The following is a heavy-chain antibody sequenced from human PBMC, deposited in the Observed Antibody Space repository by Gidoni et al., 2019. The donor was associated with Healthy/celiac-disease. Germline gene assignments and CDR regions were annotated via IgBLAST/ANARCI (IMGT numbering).Heavy chain of an antibody. CDR3: ARRSPARSSSFDY. D-gene: IGHD6-6*01. J-gene: IGHJ4*02. CDR1: GGSISSSSYY. Sequence: QLQLQESGPGLVKPSETLSLTCTVSGGSISSSSYYWGWIRQPPGKGLEWIGSIYYSGSTYYNPSLKSRVTISVDTSKNQFSLKLSSVTAADTAVYYCARRSPARSSSFDYWGQGTLVTVSS. CDR2: IYYSGST. V-gene: IGHV4-39*01.